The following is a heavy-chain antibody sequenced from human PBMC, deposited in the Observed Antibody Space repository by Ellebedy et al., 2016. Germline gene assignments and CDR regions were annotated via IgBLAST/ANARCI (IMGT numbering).Heavy chain of an antibody. J-gene: IGHJ5*02. CDR1: GFTFSDYY. CDR2: ISSSSSYT. CDR3: ARVSPFNP. V-gene: IGHV3-11*06. Sequence: GGSLRLXCAASGFTFSDYYMSWIRQAPGKGLEWVSYISSSSSYTNYADSVKGRFTISRDNSKNTLYLQMNSLRAEDTAVYYCARVSPFNPWGQGTLVTVSS.